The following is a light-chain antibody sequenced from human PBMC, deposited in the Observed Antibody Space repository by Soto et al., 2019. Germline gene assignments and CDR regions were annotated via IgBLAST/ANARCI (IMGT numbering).Light chain of an antibody. CDR1: QSVSSSY. V-gene: IGKV3-15*01. Sequence: EIVLTQSPGTLSLSPVERATLSCRASQSVSSSYLAWYQQKPGQAPRLFIYGASSRTTGIPARFSGSGSGTELTLTISSLQSEDFAVYYCQQYNNWPPTFGQGTKVDI. CDR3: QQYNNWPPT. CDR2: GAS. J-gene: IGKJ1*01.